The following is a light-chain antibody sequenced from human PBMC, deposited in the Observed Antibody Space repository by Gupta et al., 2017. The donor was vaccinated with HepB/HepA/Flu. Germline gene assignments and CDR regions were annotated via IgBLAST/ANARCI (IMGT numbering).Light chain of an antibody. V-gene: IGLV3-25*03. CDR2: RDT. J-gene: IGLJ2*01. CDR3: QAADRSGTYVV. Sequence: SYELTQPTSVSVSPGQTATITCSGDALPRQYAYWYQQKPGQAPVIIIYRDTERPSGIPERFSGSTSGTTITLTISGVQAEDEADYYCQAADRSGTYVVFGGGTKLTVL. CDR1: ALPRQY.